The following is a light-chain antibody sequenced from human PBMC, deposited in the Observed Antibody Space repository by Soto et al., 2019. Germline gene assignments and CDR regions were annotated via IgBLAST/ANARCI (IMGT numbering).Light chain of an antibody. CDR3: QQLNSYPIT. CDR2: AAS. CDR1: QGISSY. Sequence: IQLTQSPSSLSSSVGDRVTLTWRASQGISSYLAWYKQKPGKAPNLLIYAASILQSGVPSRFRGSGSGTDFTLTINSLKPEDFETYYCQQLNSYPITFGQGTRLEIK. V-gene: IGKV1-9*01. J-gene: IGKJ5*01.